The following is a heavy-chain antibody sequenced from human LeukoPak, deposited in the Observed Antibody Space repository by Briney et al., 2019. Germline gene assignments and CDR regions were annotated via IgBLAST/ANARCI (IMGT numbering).Heavy chain of an antibody. CDR3: ARVSDSSATFDY. Sequence: XXXRQPPGXXXEWIGSIYYSGSTYYNPSLKSRVTISVDTSKNQFSLKLSSVTAADTAAYYCARVSDSSATFDYWGQGTLVTVSS. D-gene: IGHD3-22*01. J-gene: IGHJ4*02. CDR2: IYYSGST. V-gene: IGHV4-39*07.